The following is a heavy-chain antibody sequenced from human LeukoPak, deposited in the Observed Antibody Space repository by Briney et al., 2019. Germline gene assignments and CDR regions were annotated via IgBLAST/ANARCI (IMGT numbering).Heavy chain of an antibody. CDR2: IYTSGST. D-gene: IGHD3-10*01. CDR3: VRVNYYGSGSLFDY. Sequence: SETLSLTCTVSGGSISSYYWSWIRQPAGKGLEWIGRIYTSGSTNYNPSLESRVTMSVDTSKNQFSLKLSSVTAADTAVYYCVRVNYYGSGSLFDYWGQGTLVTVSS. J-gene: IGHJ4*02. CDR1: GGSISSYY. V-gene: IGHV4-4*07.